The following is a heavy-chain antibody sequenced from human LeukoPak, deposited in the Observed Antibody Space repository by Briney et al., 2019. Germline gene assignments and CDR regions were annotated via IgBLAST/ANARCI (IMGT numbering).Heavy chain of an antibody. CDR3: AISVVPAAMFWFDP. CDR1: GGSISSGGYS. J-gene: IGHJ5*02. V-gene: IGHV4-30-2*01. CDR2: IYHSGST. D-gene: IGHD2-2*01. Sequence: SETLSLTCAVSGGSISSGGYSWSWIRQPPGKGLEWIGYIYHSGSTYYNPSLKSRVTISVDRSKNQFSLKLSSVTAADTAVYYCAISVVPAAMFWFDPWGQGTLVTVSS.